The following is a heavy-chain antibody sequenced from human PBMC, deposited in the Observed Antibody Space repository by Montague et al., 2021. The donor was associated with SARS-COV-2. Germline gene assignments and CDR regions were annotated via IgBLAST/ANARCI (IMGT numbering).Heavy chain of an antibody. D-gene: IGHD3-22*01. J-gene: IGHJ3*02. CDR3: ARAGTITMIVVVIDAFDI. V-gene: IGHV4-31*03. Sequence: TLSLTCTVSGGSISSGGYYWSWIRQHPGKGLEWIGYIYYSGSTYYNPSLKSRVTISVDTSKNQFSLKLSSVTAADTAVYYCARAGTITMIVVVIDAFDIWGQGTMVTASS. CDR1: GGSISSGGYY. CDR2: IYYSGST.